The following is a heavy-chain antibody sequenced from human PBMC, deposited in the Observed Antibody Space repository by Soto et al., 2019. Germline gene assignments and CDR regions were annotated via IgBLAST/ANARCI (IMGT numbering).Heavy chain of an antibody. D-gene: IGHD6-19*01. J-gene: IGHJ3*02. CDR1: GYTFTGYY. CDR2: INPNSGGT. V-gene: IGHV1-2*04. CDR3: AGVMVAGTIHDAFDI. Sequence: ASVKVSCKASGYTFTGYYMDWVRQAPGQGLEWMGWINPNSGGTNYAQKFQGWVTMTRDTSISTAYMELSRLRSDDTAVYYCAGVMVAGTIHDAFDIWGQGTMVTVS.